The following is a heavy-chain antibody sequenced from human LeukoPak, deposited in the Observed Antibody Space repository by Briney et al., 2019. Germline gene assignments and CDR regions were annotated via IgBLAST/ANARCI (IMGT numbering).Heavy chain of an antibody. CDR2: IYHSGST. D-gene: IGHD6-6*01. CDR1: GGSISSSNW. J-gene: IGHJ4*02. Sequence: SETLSLTCAVSGGSISSSNWWSWVRQPPGKGLEWIGEIYHSGSTNYNPSLKSRVTISVDKSKNRFSLKLSSVTAADTAVYYCARREAARPFFDYWGQGTLVTVSS. CDR3: ARREAARPFFDY. V-gene: IGHV4-4*02.